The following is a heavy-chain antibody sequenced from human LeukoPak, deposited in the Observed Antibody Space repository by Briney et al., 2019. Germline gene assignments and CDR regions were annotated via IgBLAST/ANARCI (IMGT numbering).Heavy chain of an antibody. Sequence: GGSLRLYCAASGFTFSSYAMHWVRQAPGKGLEWVAVISYDGSNKYYADSVKGRFTISRDNSKNTLYLQMNSLRAEDTAVYYCARDGSGSYSYYYYYGMDVWGQGTTVTVSS. CDR1: GFTFSSYA. V-gene: IGHV3-30-3*01. J-gene: IGHJ6*02. CDR2: ISYDGSNK. CDR3: ARDGSGSYSYYYYYGMDV. D-gene: IGHD3-10*01.